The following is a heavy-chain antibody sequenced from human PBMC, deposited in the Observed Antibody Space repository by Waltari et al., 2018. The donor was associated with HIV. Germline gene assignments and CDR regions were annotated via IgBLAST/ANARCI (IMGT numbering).Heavy chain of an antibody. V-gene: IGHV3-15*01. D-gene: IGHD3-16*02. CDR1: GFTFSNAW. J-gene: IGHJ4*02. CDR2: IKSKTDGGTT. Sequence: EMQLVESGGGLVKPGGSLRLSCAASGFTFSNAWMSWVRQAPGKGLEWVGRIKSKTDGGTTDYAAPVKGRFTISRDDSKNTLYLQMNSLKTEDTAVYYCTTEVRLGELSLDYWGQGTLVTVSS. CDR3: TTEVRLGELSLDY.